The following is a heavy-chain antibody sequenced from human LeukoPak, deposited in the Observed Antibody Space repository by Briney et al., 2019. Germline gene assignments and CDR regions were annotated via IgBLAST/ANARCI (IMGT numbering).Heavy chain of an antibody. CDR3: ARHLTDYGGWYYFDY. CDR1: GGSISSYY. V-gene: IGHV4-59*08. Sequence: SETLSLTCTVSGGSISSYYWSWIRQPPGKGLEWIGYIYYSGSTNYNPSLKSRVTISVDTSKNQFSLKLSSVTAADTAVYYCARHLTDYGGWYYFDYWGQGTLVTVSS. D-gene: IGHD6-19*01. J-gene: IGHJ4*02. CDR2: IYYSGST.